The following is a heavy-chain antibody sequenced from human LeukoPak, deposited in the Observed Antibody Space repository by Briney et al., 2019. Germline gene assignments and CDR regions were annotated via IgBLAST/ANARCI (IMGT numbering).Heavy chain of an antibody. CDR3: ARDGYCTNGVCYGYY. D-gene: IGHD2-8*01. CDR2: ISSSSSYI. Sequence: GGSLRLSCAASGFIFSNYWMSWVRQAPGKGLEWVSSISSSSSYIYYADSVKGRFTISRDNAKNSLYLQMNSLRAEDTAVYYCARDGYCTNGVCYGYYWGQGTLVTVSS. V-gene: IGHV3-21*01. CDR1: GFIFSNYW. J-gene: IGHJ4*02.